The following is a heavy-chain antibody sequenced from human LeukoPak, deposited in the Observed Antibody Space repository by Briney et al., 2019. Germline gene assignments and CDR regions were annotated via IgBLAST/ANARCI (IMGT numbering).Heavy chain of an antibody. D-gene: IGHD3-22*01. CDR2: ISGSGGST. CDR1: GFTFSSYA. V-gene: IGHV3-23*01. CDR3: AKDRGSYDSSGLFDY. J-gene: IGHJ4*02. Sequence: GGSLRLSCAASGFTFSSYAMSWVRQAPGKGLEWVSAISGSGGSTYYADSVKGRFTISRDNSKNTLYLQMNSLRAEDTAVYYCAKDRGSYDSSGLFDYWGQGTLVTVSS.